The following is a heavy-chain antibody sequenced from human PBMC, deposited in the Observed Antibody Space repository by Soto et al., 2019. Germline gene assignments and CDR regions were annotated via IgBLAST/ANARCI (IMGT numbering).Heavy chain of an antibody. CDR2: IYYSGST. D-gene: IGHD1-20*01. CDR3: ARAGSYQYNWKSRNLDHFDY. V-gene: IGHV4-30-4*01. Sequence: SETLSLTCTVSGDSISSGDYYWSWIRQPPGKGLEWIGYIYYSGSTNYNPSLKRRVTISVDTSKNQFSLKLSTVTAADTAVYYCARAGSYQYNWKSRNLDHFDYWGQGTLGTVPQ. CDR1: GDSISSGDYY. J-gene: IGHJ4*02.